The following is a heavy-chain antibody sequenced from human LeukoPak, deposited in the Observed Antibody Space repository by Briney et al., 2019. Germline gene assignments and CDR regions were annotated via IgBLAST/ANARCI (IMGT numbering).Heavy chain of an antibody. D-gene: IGHD6-13*01. V-gene: IGHV1-2*02. Sequence: ASVKVSCKASGYTFTGYYMHWVRQAPGQGLEWMGWINPNSGGTNYAQKFQGRVTMTRDTSISTAYMELSRLRSDDTAVYYCARGKIHQSISSSWYFFVYWGQGTLVTVSS. J-gene: IGHJ4*02. CDR2: INPNSGGT. CDR1: GYTFTGYY. CDR3: ARGKIHQSISSSWYFFVY.